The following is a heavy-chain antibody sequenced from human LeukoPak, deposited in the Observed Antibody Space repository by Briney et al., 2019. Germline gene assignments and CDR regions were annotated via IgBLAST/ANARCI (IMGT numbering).Heavy chain of an antibody. CDR2: IYYSGST. V-gene: IGHV4-31*03. CDR1: GGSISTGGYY. J-gene: IGHJ4*02. Sequence: SETLSLTCTVSGGSISTGGYYWSWIRQHPEKGLEWIGYIYYSGSTYYNPSLKSRVTISEDTSTNQFSLKLSSVTAADTAVYYCARSSCDFSSGYCYYFDYWGQGTLVTVSS. CDR3: ARSSCDFSSGYCYYFDY. D-gene: IGHD3-3*01.